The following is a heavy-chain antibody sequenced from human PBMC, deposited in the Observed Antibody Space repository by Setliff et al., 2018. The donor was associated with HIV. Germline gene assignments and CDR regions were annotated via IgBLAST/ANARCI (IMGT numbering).Heavy chain of an antibody. J-gene: IGHJ5*02. V-gene: IGHV4-34*01. CDR2: INHSGTT. CDR3: ARVWFHFGDDIPRFDP. CDR1: GGSFSGYY. Sequence: SETLSLTCAVYGGSFSGYYWSWIRQTPGRGLEWIGEINHSGTTNDNPSLKSRVTMSVDTSKNQFSLKLTSVTAADTAVYFCARVWFHFGDDIPRFDPWGQGILVTVS. D-gene: IGHD4-17*01.